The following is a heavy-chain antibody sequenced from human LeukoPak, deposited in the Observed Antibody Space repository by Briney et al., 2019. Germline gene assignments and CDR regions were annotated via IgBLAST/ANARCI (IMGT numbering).Heavy chain of an antibody. V-gene: IGHV3-9*01. D-gene: IGHD1-26*01. CDR2: ISWNSGSI. CDR1: GFTFDDYA. Sequence: PGRSLRLSCAASGFTFDDYAMHWVRHAPGKGLEWVSGISWNSGSIGYADSVKGRFTISRDNAKNSLYLQMNSLRAEDTALYYCAKDIHHSGSYYDYWGQGTLVTVSS. J-gene: IGHJ4*02. CDR3: AKDIHHSGSYYDY.